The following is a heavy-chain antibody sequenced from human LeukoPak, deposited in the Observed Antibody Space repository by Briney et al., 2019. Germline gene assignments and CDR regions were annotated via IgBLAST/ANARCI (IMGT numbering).Heavy chain of an antibody. V-gene: IGHV3-43*02. CDR1: GFTFDDYA. CDR2: VSGDGGTT. Sequence: PGGSLRLSCAASGFTFDDYAMHWVRQTPGMGLEWVSLVSGDGGTTYYADSVKGRFTISRDNSKNSLYLQMDSLRPEDTAFYYCVKNIGTILWFGELDLDYWGRGTLVTVSS. D-gene: IGHD3-10*01. CDR3: VKNIGTILWFGELDLDY. J-gene: IGHJ4*02.